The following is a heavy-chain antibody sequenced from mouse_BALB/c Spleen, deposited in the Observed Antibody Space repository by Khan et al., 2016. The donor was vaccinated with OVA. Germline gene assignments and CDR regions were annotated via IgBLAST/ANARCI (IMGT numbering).Heavy chain of an antibody. CDR2: ISSGSSSI. CDR3: ARDSNFDY. J-gene: IGHJ2*01. CDR1: GFTFNRFG. Sequence: EVELVESGGGLVQPGGSRKLSCAASGFTFNRFGMHWVRQAPEKGLEWVAYISSGSSSIYYADTVKGRFTISRDNPKNTLFLQMTSLRSEDTAMYYCARDSNFDYWGQGTTRTVSS. V-gene: IGHV5-17*02.